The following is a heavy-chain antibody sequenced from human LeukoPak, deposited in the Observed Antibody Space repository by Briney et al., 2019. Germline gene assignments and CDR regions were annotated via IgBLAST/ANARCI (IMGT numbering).Heavy chain of an antibody. J-gene: IGHJ6*04. CDR1: GFTFISYA. CDR3: ARDSLMITFGGVIVV. V-gene: IGHV3-30*04. Sequence: PGGSLRLSCAASGFTFISYAMHWVRQAPGKGLEWVAVISYDGSNKYYADSVKGRFTISRDNSKNTLYLQMNSLRAEDTAVYYCARDSLMITFGGVIVVWGKGTTVTVSS. CDR2: ISYDGSNK. D-gene: IGHD3-16*02.